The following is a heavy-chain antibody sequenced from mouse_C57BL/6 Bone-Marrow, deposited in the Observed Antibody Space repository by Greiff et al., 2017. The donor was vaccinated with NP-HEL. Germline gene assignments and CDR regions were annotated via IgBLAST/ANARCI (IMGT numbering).Heavy chain of an antibody. V-gene: IGHV5-16*01. CDR2: INYDGSST. CDR1: GFTFSDYY. D-gene: IGHD1-1*01. Sequence: EVKLMESEGGLVQPGSSMKLSCTASGFTFSDYYMAWVRQVPEKGLEWVANINYDGSSTYYLDSLKSRFIISRDNAKNILYLQMSSLKSEDTATYYCARGGPYYYGSSYDYWGQGTTLTVSS. J-gene: IGHJ2*01. CDR3: ARGGPYYYGSSYDY.